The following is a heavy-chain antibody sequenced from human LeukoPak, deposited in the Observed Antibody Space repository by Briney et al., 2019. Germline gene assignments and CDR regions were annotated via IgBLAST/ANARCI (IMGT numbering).Heavy chain of an antibody. D-gene: IGHD6-6*01. J-gene: IGHJ6*02. V-gene: IGHV1-8*01. Sequence: ASVKVSCKASGYTFTSYDINWVRQATGQGLEWMGWMNPNSGNTGYAQKFQGRVTMTRNTSISTAYMELSSLRSEDTAVYYCARNQGSSTRYYYYGMDVWGQGTTVTVSS. CDR3: ARNQGSSTRYYYYGMDV. CDR1: GYTFTSYD. CDR2: MNPNSGNT.